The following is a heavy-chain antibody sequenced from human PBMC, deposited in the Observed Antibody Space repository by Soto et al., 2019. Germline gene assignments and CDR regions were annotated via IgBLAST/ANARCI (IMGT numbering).Heavy chain of an antibody. CDR1: GYTFTGYY. V-gene: IGHV1-2*02. J-gene: IGHJ4*02. D-gene: IGHD5-12*01. CDR3: ATVRRDGYNSWPRYIDY. CDR2: INPNSGGT. Sequence: GASVKVSCKASGYTFTGYYMHWVRQAPGQGLEWMGWINPNSGGTNYAQKFQGRVTMTRDTSISTAYMELSRLRSDDTAVYYCATVRRDGYNSWPRYIDYWCQGTLVTVSS.